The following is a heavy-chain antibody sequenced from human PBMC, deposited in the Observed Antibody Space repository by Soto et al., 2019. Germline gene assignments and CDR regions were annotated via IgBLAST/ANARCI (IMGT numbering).Heavy chain of an antibody. J-gene: IGHJ1*01. D-gene: IGHD2-15*01. V-gene: IGHV1-69*01. CDR3: ARDVVRSTAGDS. CDR1: GGTFSTSS. Sequence: QLQLVQSGTEVKEPGSSVKVSCKASGGTFSTSSFVWVRQGPGQGLEWMGGIIPIFTRTNFARKFQGRVTFSADESTRTTYMELRSLTSEDTAIYYCARDVVRSTAGDSWGQGTVVTVSS. CDR2: IIPIFTRT.